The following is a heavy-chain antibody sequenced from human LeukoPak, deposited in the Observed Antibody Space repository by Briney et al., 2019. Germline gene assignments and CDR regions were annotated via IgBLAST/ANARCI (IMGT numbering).Heavy chain of an antibody. D-gene: IGHD3-10*01. J-gene: IGHJ4*02. CDR1: GFTFSSYS. CDR2: ISSSSSYI. V-gene: IGHV3-21*01. CDR3: ARDGAWGVGITMVRYRYFDY. Sequence: GRSLRLSCAASGFTFSSYSMNWVRQAPGKGLEWVSSISSSSSYIYYADSVKGRFTISRDNAKNSLYLQMNSLRAEDTAVYYCARDGAWGVGITMVRYRYFDYWGQGTLVTVSS.